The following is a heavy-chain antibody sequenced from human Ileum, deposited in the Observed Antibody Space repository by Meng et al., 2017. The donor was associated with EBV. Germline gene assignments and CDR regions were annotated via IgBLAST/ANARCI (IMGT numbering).Heavy chain of an antibody. J-gene: IGHJ4*02. V-gene: IGHV4-28*01. CDR1: GYSISSTNW. D-gene: IGHD3-22*01. Sequence: QVQLQESGPGLVKPSDTLSLTCAVSGYSISSTNWWGWIREPPGKGLEWIGYIYYSGSTSYNPSLKSRVTMSVDTSKNQFSLNLNSVTAVDTAVYYCARNVPGTSAYYDWGQGTLVTVSS. CDR2: IYYSGST. CDR3: ARNVPGTSAYYD.